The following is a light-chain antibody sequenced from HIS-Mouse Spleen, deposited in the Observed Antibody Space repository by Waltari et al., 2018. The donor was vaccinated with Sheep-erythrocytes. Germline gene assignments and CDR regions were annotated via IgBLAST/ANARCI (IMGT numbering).Light chain of an antibody. CDR1: SSDVGSYNL. V-gene: IGLV2-23*01. CDR2: EGS. Sequence: QSALTQPASVSGSPGQSITISCTGTSSDVGSYNLASWYQQHPGKAPKLRIYEGSKGPSGVSNRFSGSKSGNTASLTISGLQAEDEADYYCCSYAGSSTPWVFGGGTKLTVL. CDR3: CSYAGSSTPWV. J-gene: IGLJ3*02.